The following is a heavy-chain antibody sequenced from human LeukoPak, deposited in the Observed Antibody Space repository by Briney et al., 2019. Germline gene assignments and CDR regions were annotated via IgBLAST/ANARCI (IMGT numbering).Heavy chain of an antibody. CDR2: ISGSGGST. J-gene: IGHJ3*02. V-gene: IGHV3-23*01. CDR3: AKDPFSCDILTGYYHDAFDI. D-gene: IGHD3-9*01. Sequence: GGSLRLSCAASGFTFSSYAMSWVRQAAGKGLAWVSAISGSGGSTYYADSVKGRCTISRDNSKNTLYLQMNSLRAEDTAVYYCAKDPFSCDILTGYYHDAFDIWGQGTMVTVSS. CDR1: GFTFSSYA.